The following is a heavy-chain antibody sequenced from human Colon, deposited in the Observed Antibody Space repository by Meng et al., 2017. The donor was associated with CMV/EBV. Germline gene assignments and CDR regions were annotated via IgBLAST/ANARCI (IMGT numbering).Heavy chain of an antibody. CDR2: INSDGSST. V-gene: IGHV3-74*01. CDR3: ARDSLGFGVVVPAAIGWFDP. J-gene: IGHJ5*02. CDR1: GITFRTYW. Sequence: GGSLRLSCVVSGITFRTYWMYWVRQVPGRGLVWVSHINSDGSSTNYADSVKGRFTISRDNAKNSLYLQMNSLRAEDTAVYDCARDSLGFGVVVPAAIGWFDPWGQGTLVTVSS. D-gene: IGHD2-2*02.